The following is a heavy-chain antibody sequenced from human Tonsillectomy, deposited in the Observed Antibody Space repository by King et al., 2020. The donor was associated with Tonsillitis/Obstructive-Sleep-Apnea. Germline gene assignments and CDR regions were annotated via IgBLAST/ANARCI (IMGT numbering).Heavy chain of an antibody. V-gene: IGHV3-30*18. D-gene: IGHD3-10*01. CDR2: ISYDGINK. CDR1: GFTFSSYG. Sequence: QLVQSGGGVVQPGRSLRLSCAASGFTFSSYGMHCVRQAPGKGLEWVAVISYDGINKCYTDSVKGRYTISRDNSKNTLYLQMNSLRAEATAVYYCAKAGVRGVIIPYYYYMDVWGKGTTVTVSS. CDR3: AKAGVRGVIIPYYYYMDV. J-gene: IGHJ6*03.